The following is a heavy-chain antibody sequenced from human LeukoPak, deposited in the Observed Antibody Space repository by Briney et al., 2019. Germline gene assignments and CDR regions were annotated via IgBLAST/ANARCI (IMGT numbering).Heavy chain of an antibody. Sequence: GGSLRLSCAASGFTFSDYYMSWLRQAPGKGLEWVSYISSSGSTIYYADSVKGRFTISRDNAKNSLYLQMNSLRAEDTAVYYCARCTQEEGESFDYWGQGTLVTVSS. CDR1: GFTFSDYY. J-gene: IGHJ4*02. CDR2: ISSSGSTI. D-gene: IGHD2-2*01. CDR3: ARCTQEEGESFDY. V-gene: IGHV3-11*04.